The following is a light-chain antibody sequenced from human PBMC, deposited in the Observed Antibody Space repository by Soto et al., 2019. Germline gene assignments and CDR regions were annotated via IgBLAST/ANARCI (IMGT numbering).Light chain of an antibody. J-gene: IGKJ2*01. CDR2: GAS. CDR1: ESVGSN. V-gene: IGKV3-15*01. CDR3: QQYYKWPPET. Sequence: IVMTQSPATLSLSPGERATLSCRASESVGSNLAWYQQKPGQAPRLLIHGASKRATGIPARFSGSGSGTEFTLTISSLQSEDFAVYYCQQYYKWPPETFGQGTKVEIK.